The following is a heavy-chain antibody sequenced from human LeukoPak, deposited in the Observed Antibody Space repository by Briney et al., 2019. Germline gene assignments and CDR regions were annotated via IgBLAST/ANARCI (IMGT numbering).Heavy chain of an antibody. J-gene: IGHJ3*02. D-gene: IGHD3-16*01. CDR2: ISSSSSYI. CDR3: ARVGAATYAFDI. Sequence: GGSLRLSCAASGFTFSNYAMHWVRQAPGKGLEWVSSISSSSSYIYYADSVKGRFTISRDNAKNSLYLQMNSLRAEDTAVYYCARVGAATYAFDIWDQGTMVTVSS. V-gene: IGHV3-21*01. CDR1: GFTFSNYA.